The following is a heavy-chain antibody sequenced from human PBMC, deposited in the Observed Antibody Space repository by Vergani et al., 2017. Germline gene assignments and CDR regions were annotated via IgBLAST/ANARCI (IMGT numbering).Heavy chain of an antibody. CDR2: IKQDGSEK. CDR1: GFTFSSYW. D-gene: IGHD3-22*01. J-gene: IGHJ4*02. CDR3: APTPTYYYDSSGYYPPY. Sequence: EVQLVESGGGLVQPGGSLRLSCAASGFTFSSYWMSWVRQAPGKGLEWVANIKQDGSEKYYVDSVKGRFTISRDNAKNSLYLQMNSLRAEDTAVYYCAPTPTYYYDSSGYYPPYWGQGTLVTVSS. V-gene: IGHV3-7*01.